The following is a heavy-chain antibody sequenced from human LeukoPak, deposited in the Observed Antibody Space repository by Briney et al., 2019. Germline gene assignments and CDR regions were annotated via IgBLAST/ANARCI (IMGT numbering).Heavy chain of an antibody. D-gene: IGHD3-22*01. V-gene: IGHV4-59*12. J-gene: IGHJ5*02. CDR2: IYYSGST. CDR1: GGSFSSYF. Sequence: SGTLSLTCTVSGGSFSSYFWSWIRQPPGKGLEWIGYIYYSGSTHYNSSLKSRVTISLDTSRNQFSLKLSSVTAADTAVYYCARVVLDSSGYYFWFDPWGQGTLVTVSS. CDR3: ARVVLDSSGYYFWFDP.